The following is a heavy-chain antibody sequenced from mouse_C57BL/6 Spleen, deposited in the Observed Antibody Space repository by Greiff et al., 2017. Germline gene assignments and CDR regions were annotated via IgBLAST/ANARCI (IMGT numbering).Heavy chain of an antibody. V-gene: IGHV1-69*01. CDR1: GYTFTSYW. Sequence: VQLQQSGAELVMPGASVKLSCKASGYTFTSYWMHWVKQRPGQGLEWIGEIDPSDSYTNYNQKFKGKSTLTVDKSSSTAYMQLSSLTSEDSAVYYCARGNYGSSSYFDYWGQGTTLTVSS. J-gene: IGHJ2*01. D-gene: IGHD1-1*01. CDR3: ARGNYGSSSYFDY. CDR2: IDPSDSYT.